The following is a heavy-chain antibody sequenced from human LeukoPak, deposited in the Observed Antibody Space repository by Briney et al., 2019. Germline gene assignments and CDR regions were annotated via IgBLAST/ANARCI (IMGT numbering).Heavy chain of an antibody. J-gene: IGHJ4*02. D-gene: IGHD6-13*01. V-gene: IGHV4-61*08. CDR2: MHYSGTT. Sequence: SETLSLTCSVSGGSISGGSISGYHWSWIRQPPGKGLELIAYMHYSGTTHYNPSLKSRVSISVDTSRKQISLELTSVTAADTAVYYCARSMAAAAPVGTDYWGRGTLVTVSS. CDR1: GGSISGGSISGYH. CDR3: ARSMAAAAPVGTDY.